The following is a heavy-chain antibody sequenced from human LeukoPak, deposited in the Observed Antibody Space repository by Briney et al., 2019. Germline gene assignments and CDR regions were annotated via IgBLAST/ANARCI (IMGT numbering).Heavy chain of an antibody. J-gene: IGHJ4*02. Sequence: GGSLRLSCAASGFTFSSYWMHWVRQAPGKGLVWVSRINCDGSSTSYADSVKGRFTLSRDNAKNTLYLQMNSLRAEDTAVYYCARGYCSSTGCHDYYFDYWGQGTLVTVSS. CDR3: ARGYCSSTGCHDYYFDY. CDR1: GFTFSSYW. D-gene: IGHD2-2*01. CDR2: INCDGSST. V-gene: IGHV3-74*01.